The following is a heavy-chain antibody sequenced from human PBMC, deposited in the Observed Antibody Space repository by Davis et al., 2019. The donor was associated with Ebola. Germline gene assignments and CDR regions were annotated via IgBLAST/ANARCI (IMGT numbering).Heavy chain of an antibody. CDR3: VKDTSNIWFDI. CDR2: LGTSADT. V-gene: IGHV3-23*01. Sequence: GGSLRLSCAASGFIFSSYVMSWVRQAPGKGLEWVSTLGTSADTYYADSVKGRFTISRDNSKNTLYLQMNGLRVEDTATYFCVKDTSNIWFDIWGQGTMVTVSS. CDR1: GFIFSSYV. D-gene: IGHD1-26*01. J-gene: IGHJ3*02.